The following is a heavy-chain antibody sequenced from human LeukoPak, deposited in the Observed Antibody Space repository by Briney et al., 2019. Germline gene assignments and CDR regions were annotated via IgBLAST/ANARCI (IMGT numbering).Heavy chain of an antibody. CDR1: GGSIRSYY. J-gene: IGHJ4*02. CDR3: ARTGSTVTMLYPFDH. D-gene: IGHD4-17*01. V-gene: IGHV4-59*01. Sequence: SETLSLTYTVSGGSIRSYYWSWIRQPPGKGLEWIGYIYYSGSTNYNPSLKSRVSISVDTSKNQFSLKLRSVTAADTAVYYCARTGSTVTMLYPFDHWGQGTLVTVSS. CDR2: IYYSGST.